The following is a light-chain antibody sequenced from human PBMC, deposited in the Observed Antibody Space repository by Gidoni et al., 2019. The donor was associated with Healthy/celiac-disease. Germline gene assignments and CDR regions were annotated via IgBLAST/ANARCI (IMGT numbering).Light chain of an antibody. CDR1: SSDVGGYNY. V-gene: IGLV2-14*03. CDR3: SSYTSSSLPYV. CDR2: DVS. Sequence: QSALTQPASVSGSPGQSITISCTRTSSDVGGYNYVSCYQQHPGKAPKFMIYDVSNRPSGVSNRFSGSKSGNTASLTISGLQAEDEADYYCSSYTSSSLPYVFGTGTKVTVL. J-gene: IGLJ1*01.